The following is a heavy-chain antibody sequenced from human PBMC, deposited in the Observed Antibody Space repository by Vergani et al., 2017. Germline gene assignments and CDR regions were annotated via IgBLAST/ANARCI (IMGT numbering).Heavy chain of an antibody. Sequence: EVQLLESGGGLVKRGGSLRLSCAASGFTFSSYSMNWVRQAPGKGLEWVSSISSSSSYIHYSDSLKGRFTISRDIAKNTLYLQVRSLRLEDTGVYHCVRDRGLCAGGRCYTEAWDYWGQGTPVTVSS. D-gene: IGHD2-2*02. V-gene: IGHV3-21*01. CDR1: GFTFSSYS. J-gene: IGHJ4*02. CDR3: VRDRGLCAGGRCYTEAWDY. CDR2: ISSSSSYI.